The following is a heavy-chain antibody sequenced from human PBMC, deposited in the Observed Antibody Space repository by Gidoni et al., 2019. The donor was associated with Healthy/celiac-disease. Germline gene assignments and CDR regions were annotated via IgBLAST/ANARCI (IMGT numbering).Heavy chain of an antibody. CDR3: ARGLGGDYRPRLDY. V-gene: IGHV4-39*01. D-gene: IGHD4-17*01. CDR1: GGSISSSSYY. Sequence: QLQLQESGPGLVKPSETLSLTCTVSGGSISSSSYYWGWIRQPPVKGLEWIGSIYYSGSTYYNPSLKSRVTISVDTSKNQFSLKLSSVTAADTAVYYCARGLGGDYRPRLDYWGQGTLVTVSS. CDR2: IYYSGST. J-gene: IGHJ4*02.